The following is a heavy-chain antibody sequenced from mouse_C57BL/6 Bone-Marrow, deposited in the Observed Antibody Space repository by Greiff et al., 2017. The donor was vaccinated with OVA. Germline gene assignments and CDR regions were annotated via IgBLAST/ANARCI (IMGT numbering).Heavy chain of an antibody. Sequence: QVQLQQSGAELVRPGASVTLSCKASGYTFTDYEMHWVKQTPVHGLEWIGAIDPETGGTAYNQKFKGKAILTADKSSSTSYMQLSSLTSEDSAVYFCAGYYGSGYWYFDVWGTGTTVTVSS. CDR2: IDPETGGT. CDR1: GYTFTDYE. D-gene: IGHD1-1*01. CDR3: AGYYGSGYWYFDV. V-gene: IGHV1-15*01. J-gene: IGHJ1*03.